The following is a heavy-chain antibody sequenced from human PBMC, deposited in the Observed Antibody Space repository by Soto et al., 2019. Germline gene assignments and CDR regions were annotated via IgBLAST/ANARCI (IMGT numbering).Heavy chain of an antibody. Sequence: EVQLVESGGGLVQPGGSLKLSCAASGFTFSGSTIHWVRQTSGKGLEWVGRIPSKTNTYATAYAASMKGRFTISRDDSKNTAYLQMDSLKTEDTAVYYCTRQHLDVPVASAIDYWGQGTLVTVSS. V-gene: IGHV3-73*02. J-gene: IGHJ4*02. CDR2: IPSKTNTYAT. CDR1: GFTFSGST. D-gene: IGHD6-19*01. CDR3: TRQHLDVPVASAIDY.